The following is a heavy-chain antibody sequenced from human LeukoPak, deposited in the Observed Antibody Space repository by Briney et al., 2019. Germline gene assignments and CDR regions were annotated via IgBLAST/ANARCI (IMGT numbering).Heavy chain of an antibody. CDR2: INHSGST. J-gene: IGHJ6*03. D-gene: IGHD3-22*01. Sequence: TETLSLTCAVYGGSFSGYYWSWIRQPPGKGLEWIGEINHSGSTNYNPSLKSRVTISVDTSKNQFSLKLSSVTAADTAVYYCARGSRRVTMIVVVNYMDVWGKGTTVTVSS. V-gene: IGHV4-34*01. CDR1: GGSFSGYY. CDR3: ARGSRRVTMIVVVNYMDV.